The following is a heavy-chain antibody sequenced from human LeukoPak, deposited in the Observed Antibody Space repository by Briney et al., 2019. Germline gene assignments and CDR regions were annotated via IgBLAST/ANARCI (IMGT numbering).Heavy chain of an antibody. CDR2: IIPILGIA. V-gene: IGHV1-69*04. Sequence: SVKVSCKASVGTFSSYAIRWVREAPGRGLEWVGRIIPILGIADYAQKFQGRVTITADKSTSTAYMELSSLRSEDTAVYYCARESDESRHDSSGAEPSNAFDIWGQGTMVTVSS. CDR3: ARESDESRHDSSGAEPSNAFDI. J-gene: IGHJ3*02. CDR1: VGTFSSYA. D-gene: IGHD3-22*01.